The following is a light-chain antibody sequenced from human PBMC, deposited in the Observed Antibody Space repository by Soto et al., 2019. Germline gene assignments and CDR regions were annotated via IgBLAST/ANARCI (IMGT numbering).Light chain of an antibody. V-gene: IGKV3D-15*01. CDR1: QSVSSN. CDR2: GAS. Sequence: EIVMTQSPATLSVSPGERATLSCRASQSVSSNLAWYQQKPGQAPRLLIFGASSRATGIPARFSGSRSGPDFTLTISSLQPEDFATYYCQQSYSSPPTFGQGTKVDIK. J-gene: IGKJ1*01. CDR3: QQSYSSPPT.